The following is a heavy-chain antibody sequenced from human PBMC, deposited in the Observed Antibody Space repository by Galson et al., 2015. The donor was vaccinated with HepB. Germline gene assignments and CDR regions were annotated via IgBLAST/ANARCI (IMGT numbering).Heavy chain of an antibody. CDR2: ISAYNGNT. CDR3: ARDSYCSSTSCYIVADRQIDY. V-gene: IGHV1-18*01. Sequence: SVKVSCKASGYTFTSYGISWVRQAPGQGLEWMGWISAYNGNTNYAQKLQGRVTMTTDTSTSTAYMELRSLRSDDTAVYYCARDSYCSSTSCYIVADRQIDYWGQGTLVTVSS. J-gene: IGHJ4*02. CDR1: GYTFTSYG. D-gene: IGHD2-2*02.